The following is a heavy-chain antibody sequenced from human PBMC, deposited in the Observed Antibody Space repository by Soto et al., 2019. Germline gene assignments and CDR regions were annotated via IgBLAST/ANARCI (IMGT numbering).Heavy chain of an antibody. CDR1: GFTFSNYN. CDR3: ARYYDSGTVRENLSIDY. V-gene: IGHV3-21*01. D-gene: IGHD3-22*01. Sequence: PGGSLRLSCAASGFTFSNYNMNWVRQAPGKGLEWVSSITSSSSYIYYADSVKGRFTISRDNAKNSLYLQMKSLRAEDTAVYYCARYYDSGTVRENLSIDYWGQGTMVAVSS. J-gene: IGHJ4*02. CDR2: ITSSSSYI.